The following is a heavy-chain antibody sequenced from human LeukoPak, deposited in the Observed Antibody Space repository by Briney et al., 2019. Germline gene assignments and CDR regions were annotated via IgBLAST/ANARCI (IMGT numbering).Heavy chain of an antibody. Sequence: GGSLRLSCAASGFTFSSYWMYWVRQAPGKGLVWVSRINSDGSSTSYADSVKGRFTISRDNAENTLYLQMNSLRAEDTAVYYCARDPRQLVEPFDYWGQGTLVTVSS. J-gene: IGHJ4*02. CDR1: GFTFSSYW. CDR2: INSDGSST. CDR3: ARDPRQLVEPFDY. V-gene: IGHV3-74*01. D-gene: IGHD6-6*01.